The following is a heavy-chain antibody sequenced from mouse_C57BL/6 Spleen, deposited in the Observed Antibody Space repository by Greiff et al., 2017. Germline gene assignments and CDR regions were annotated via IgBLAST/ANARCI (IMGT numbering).Heavy chain of an antibody. Sequence: VQLQQSGPELVKPGASVKISCKASGYAFSSSWMNWVKQRPGKGLEWIGRIYPGDGDTNYNGKFKGKATITADKSSSTASMQLSSLTSADSAVYFFARSTTVVDLYFDVWGTGTTGTVSS. V-gene: IGHV1-82*01. CDR1: GYAFSSSW. D-gene: IGHD1-1*01. CDR2: IYPGDGDT. J-gene: IGHJ1*03. CDR3: ARSTTVVDLYFDV.